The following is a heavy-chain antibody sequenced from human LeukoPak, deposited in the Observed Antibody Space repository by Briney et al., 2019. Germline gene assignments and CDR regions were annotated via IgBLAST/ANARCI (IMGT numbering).Heavy chain of an antibody. CDR3: ARRLFYSGYDR. J-gene: IGHJ4*02. D-gene: IGHD5-12*01. CDR2: INHSGST. Sequence: PSETLSLTCNVYGGSFSGYYWSWIRQPPGKGLEWIGEINHSGSTNNNPSLKSRVTISVDTSKNQLSLKLSSLTTADTAVYYCARRLFYSGYDRWGQGTLVTVSS. CDR1: GGSFSGYY. V-gene: IGHV4-34*01.